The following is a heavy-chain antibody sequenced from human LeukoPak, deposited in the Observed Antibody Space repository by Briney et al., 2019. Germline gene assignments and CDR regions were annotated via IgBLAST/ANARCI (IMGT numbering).Heavy chain of an antibody. CDR3: ARVLEMDTMGEDFDI. CDR2: ISSSSSYI. J-gene: IGHJ3*02. V-gene: IGHV3-21*01. CDR1: GFTFSSYS. Sequence: PGGSLRLSCAASGFTFSSYSMNWVRQAPGKGLEWVSSISSSSSYIYYADSVKGRVTISRDNAKISLYLQMNSLRDEDTAVYYCARVLEMDTMGEDFDIWGQGTMVTVSS. D-gene: IGHD5-24*01.